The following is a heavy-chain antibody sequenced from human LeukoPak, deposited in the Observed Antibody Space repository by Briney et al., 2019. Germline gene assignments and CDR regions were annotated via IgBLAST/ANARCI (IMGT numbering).Heavy chain of an antibody. CDR1: GFTFSSNG. V-gene: IGHV3-20*04. CDR3: ARHMVRGATSYYYYYMDV. CDR2: INWNGGST. J-gene: IGHJ6*03. D-gene: IGHD3-10*01. Sequence: GGSLRLSCAASGFTFSSNGMSWVRQAPGKGREWVSGINWNGGSTGYADSGKGRFTIARHNAKNSLYLQMNSLRAEDTALYYCARHMVRGATSYYYYYMDVWGKGTTVTVSS.